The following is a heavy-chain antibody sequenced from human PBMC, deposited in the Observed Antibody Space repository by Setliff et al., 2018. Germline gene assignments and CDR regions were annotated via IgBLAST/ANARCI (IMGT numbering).Heavy chain of an antibody. Sequence: SETLSLTCTVPGGSISSGSYYWTWIRQPAGKGLEWIGRIYVGGSANYNPSLKSRVTISVDTSKNQFSLKLSSVTAADTAVYYCARANKKLDYYYYYYMDVWGKGTTVTVSS. CDR3: ARANKKLDYYYYYYMDV. V-gene: IGHV4-61*02. J-gene: IGHJ6*03. CDR1: GGSISSGSYY. CDR2: IYVGGSA. D-gene: IGHD1-1*01.